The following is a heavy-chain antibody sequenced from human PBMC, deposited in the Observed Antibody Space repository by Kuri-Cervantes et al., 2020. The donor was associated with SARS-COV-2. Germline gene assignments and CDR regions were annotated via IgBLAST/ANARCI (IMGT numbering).Heavy chain of an antibody. CDR2: IYYSGST. CDR3: ARWDIVVVPAAPKGAFDI. J-gene: IGHJ3*02. Sequence: LRLSCTVSGGSISSGDYYWSWIRQPPGKGLEWIGYIYYSGSTYYNPSLKSRVTISVDTSKNQFSLKLSSVTAADTAVYYCARWDIVVVPAAPKGAFDIWGQGTMVTVSS. V-gene: IGHV4-30-4*08. D-gene: IGHD2-2*01. CDR1: GGSISSGDYY.